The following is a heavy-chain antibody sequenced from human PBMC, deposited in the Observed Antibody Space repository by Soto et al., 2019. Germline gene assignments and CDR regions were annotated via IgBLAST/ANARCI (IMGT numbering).Heavy chain of an antibody. CDR2: IFYTGST. CDR1: GGSINSASYH. CDR3: ARLDYGDSAFDS. Sequence: QVQLQESGPGLVQPSETLSLTCSVSGGSINSASYHWSWLRQHPGKGLEFIGYIFYTGSTYYNSSLETRLTISVDTSKNHVSLRLNAVTAADTAVYYCARLDYGDSAFDSWGRGILVTVSS. J-gene: IGHJ4*02. D-gene: IGHD4-17*01. V-gene: IGHV4-31*03.